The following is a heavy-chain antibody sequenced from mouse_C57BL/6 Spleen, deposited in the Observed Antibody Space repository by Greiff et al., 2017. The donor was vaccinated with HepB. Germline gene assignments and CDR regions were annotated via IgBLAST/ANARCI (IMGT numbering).Heavy chain of an antibody. CDR2: IYPGSGNT. V-gene: IGHV1-66*01. CDR1: GYSFTSYY. Sequence: VQLQQSGPELVKPGASVKISCKASGYSFTSYYIHWVKQRPGQGLEWIGWIYPGSGNTKYNEKFKGKATLTADTSSSTAYMQLSSLTSEDSAVYYCAREVYGSSYLFAYWGQGTLVTVSA. D-gene: IGHD1-1*01. CDR3: AREVYGSSYLFAY. J-gene: IGHJ3*01.